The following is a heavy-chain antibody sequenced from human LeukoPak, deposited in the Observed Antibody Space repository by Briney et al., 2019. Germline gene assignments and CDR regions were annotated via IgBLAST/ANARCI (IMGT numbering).Heavy chain of an antibody. D-gene: IGHD6-19*01. CDR3: ARASAVAGTRHY. V-gene: IGHV3-21*01. CDR2: ISSSGSYR. Sequence: GGSLRLSCAASGVTFSSYSMNWVRQAPGKGLEWVSSISSSGSYRYYADSVKGRFTISRDNAKNSLYLQMNSLRAEDTAVYYCARASAVAGTRHYWGQGTLVTVSS. J-gene: IGHJ4*02. CDR1: GVTFSSYS.